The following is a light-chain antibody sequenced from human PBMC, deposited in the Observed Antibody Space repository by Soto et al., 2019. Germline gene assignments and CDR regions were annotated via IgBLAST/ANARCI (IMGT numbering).Light chain of an antibody. J-gene: IGLJ3*02. CDR2: SNN. CDR3: AAWDDSLNGPV. CDR1: SSNIGSNT. V-gene: IGLV1-44*01. Sequence: QSVLTQPPSASGTPGQRVTVSCAGGSSNIGSNTVNWYQQFAGTTPKLLIYSNNERPSGVPDRFSASKSGTSASLDISGLQSEDEAEYYCAAWDDSLNGPVFGGGTQLTVL.